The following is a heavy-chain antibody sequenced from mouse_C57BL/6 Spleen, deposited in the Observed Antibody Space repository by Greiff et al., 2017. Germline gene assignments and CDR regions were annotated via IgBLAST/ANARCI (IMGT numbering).Heavy chain of an antibody. J-gene: IGHJ2*01. CDR1: GFTFSSYA. Sequence: EVKVVESGEGLVKPGGSLKLSCAASGFTFSSYAMSWVRQTPEKRLEWVAYISSGGDYIYYADTVKGRFTISRDNARNTLYLQMSSLKSEDTAMYYCTREGVGRPFDYWGQGTTLTVSS. D-gene: IGHD4-1*01. CDR3: TREGVGRPFDY. CDR2: ISSGGDYI. V-gene: IGHV5-9-1*02.